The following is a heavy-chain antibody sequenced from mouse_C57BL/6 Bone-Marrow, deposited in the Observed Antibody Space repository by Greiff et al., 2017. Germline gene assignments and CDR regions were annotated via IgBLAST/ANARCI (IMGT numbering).Heavy chain of an antibody. CDR3: ARVYSY. J-gene: IGHJ3*01. CDR2: INYDGSN. CDR1: GYSITSGYY. Sequence: EVQLQESGPGLVKPSQSLSLTCSVTGYSITSGYYWNWIRQFPGNKLEWMGYINYDGSNNYNPSIKNRISITLYTSKNPYFLKLDSVTTEYTATYYCARVYSYWGQVTLVTVSA. V-gene: IGHV3-6*01. D-gene: IGHD2-1*01.